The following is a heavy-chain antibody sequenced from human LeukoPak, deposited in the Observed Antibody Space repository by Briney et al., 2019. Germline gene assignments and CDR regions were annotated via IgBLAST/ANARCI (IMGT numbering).Heavy chain of an antibody. CDR1: GFTLSSYA. CDR2: ISASGGST. D-gene: IGHD5-18*01. Sequence: GGSLRLSCAASGFTLSSYAMSWVRQAPGKGLEWVSSISASGGSTNYADSVKGRFTISRDNSKNTVYLQMNSLRAEDTAVYYCARDQPIGYNYGYPFDNWGQGTLVTVSS. CDR3: ARDQPIGYNYGYPFDN. J-gene: IGHJ4*02. V-gene: IGHV3-23*01.